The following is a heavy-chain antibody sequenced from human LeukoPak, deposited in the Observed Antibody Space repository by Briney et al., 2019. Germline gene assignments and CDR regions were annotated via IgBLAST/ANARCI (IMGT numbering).Heavy chain of an antibody. CDR2: IYNSGTKI. V-gene: IGHV3-23*05. J-gene: IGHJ4*02. Sequence: HPGGSLRLSCVASGITFSTYSMTWVRQRPGKGLEWVASIYNSGTKIFYADSVKGRFTISRDNSNNVLFLQMDSLRAEDSAIYYGAKDIVPDSGWDLDYWGRGTLVTVSS. D-gene: IGHD6-19*01. CDR3: AKDIVPDSGWDLDY. CDR1: GITFSTYS.